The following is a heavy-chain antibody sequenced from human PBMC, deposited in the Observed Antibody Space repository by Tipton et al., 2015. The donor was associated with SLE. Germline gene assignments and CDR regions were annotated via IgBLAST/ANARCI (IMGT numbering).Heavy chain of an antibody. V-gene: IGHV3-33*06. CDR2: IWYDGSNK. J-gene: IGHJ4*02. CDR3: ANQRVSSSAWGLFDY. D-gene: IGHD6-6*01. Sequence: QLVQSGGGVVQPGRSLRLSCAASGFTFSSYGMHWVRQAPGKGLEWVAVIWYDGSNKYYADSVKGRFTISRDNSKNTLYLQMNSLRAEDTAVYYCANQRVSSSAWGLFDYWGQGTLVTVSS. CDR1: GFTFSSYG.